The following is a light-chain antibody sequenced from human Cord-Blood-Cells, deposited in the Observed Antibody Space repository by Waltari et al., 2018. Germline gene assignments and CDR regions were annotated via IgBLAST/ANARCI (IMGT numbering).Light chain of an antibody. Sequence: DIQMTQSPSSLSASVGDRVTITCQASQDISNYLNCYQQKPGKAPKLLIYDASNLETGVPSRFSGSGSGTDFTCTISSLQPEEIATYYCQQYDNLPPYTFGQGTKLEIK. CDR2: DAS. V-gene: IGKV1-33*01. J-gene: IGKJ2*01. CDR3: QQYDNLPPYT. CDR1: QDISNY.